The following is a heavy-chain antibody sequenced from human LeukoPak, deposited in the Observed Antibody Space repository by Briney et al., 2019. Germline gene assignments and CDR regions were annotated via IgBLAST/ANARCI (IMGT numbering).Heavy chain of an antibody. CDR1: GDSVSRNTAG. J-gene: IGHJ4*02. CDR3: ARVHARGDYVEE. CDR2: TYYRSKWYN. V-gene: IGHV6-1*01. Sequence: SQTLLLTCAISGDSVSRNTAGWNWIRQSPSRGLEWLGRTYYRSKWYNDYAVSVKSRITINPDTSKNQFSLQLNSVTPEDTAVYYCARVHARGDYVEEWGQGTLVTVSS. D-gene: IGHD4-17*01.